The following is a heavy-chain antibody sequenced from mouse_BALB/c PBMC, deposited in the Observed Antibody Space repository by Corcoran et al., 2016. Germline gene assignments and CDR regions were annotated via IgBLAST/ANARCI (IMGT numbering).Heavy chain of an antibody. V-gene: IGHV1-18*01. Sequence: EVLLQQSGPELVKPGASVKIPCKASGYTFTDYNMDWVKQSHGKSLEWIGDINPNNGGTIYNQKFKGKATLTVDKSSSTAYMELRSLTSEATAVYYGARKDGNYPYYFDYWGQGTTLTVSS. CDR1: GYTFTDYN. D-gene: IGHD2-1*01. J-gene: IGHJ2*01. CDR3: ARKDGNYPYYFDY. CDR2: INPNNGGT.